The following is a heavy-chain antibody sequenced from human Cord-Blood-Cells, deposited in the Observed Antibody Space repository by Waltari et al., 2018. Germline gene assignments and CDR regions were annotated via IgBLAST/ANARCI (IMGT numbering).Heavy chain of an antibody. CDR3: ARGRENCSSTSCYYFDY. V-gene: IGHV4-34*01. D-gene: IGHD2-2*01. CDR2: INHSAST. J-gene: IGHJ4*02. Sequence: QVGLQQWGAGLLKPSETLYLTCALSGGSFRGYCGSWTRQAPGKGLEWIGEINHSASTNYNPSLKSRVTISVDTSKNQFSLKLSSVTAADTAVYYCARGRENCSSTSCYYFDYWGQGTLVTVSS. CDR1: GGSFRGYC.